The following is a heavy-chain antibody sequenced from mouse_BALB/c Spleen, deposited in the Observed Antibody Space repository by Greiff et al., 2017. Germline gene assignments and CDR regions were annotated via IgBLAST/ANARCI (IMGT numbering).Heavy chain of an antibody. CDR2: ISYDGSN. D-gene: IGHD2-4*01. Sequence: ESGPGLVKPSQSLSLTCSVTGYSITSGYYWNWIRQFPGNKLEWMGYISYDGSNNYNPSLKNRISITRDTSKNQFFLKLNSVTTEDTATYYCARVYDYDGYAMDYWGQGTSVTVSS. CDR1: GYSITSGYY. J-gene: IGHJ4*01. CDR3: ARVYDYDGYAMDY. V-gene: IGHV3-6*02.